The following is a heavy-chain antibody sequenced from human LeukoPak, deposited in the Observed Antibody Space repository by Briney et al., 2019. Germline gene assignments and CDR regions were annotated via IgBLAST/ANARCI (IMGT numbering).Heavy chain of an antibody. CDR1: GGSISGGGYS. J-gene: IGHJ1*01. CDR2: IFYSGTT. V-gene: IGHV4-30-4*07. Sequence: SETLSLTCAVSGGSISGGGYSWSWIRQPPGKGLEWIGYIFYSGTTYYNPSLKSRVTISVDTSKNQFSLKLSSVTAADTAVYYCARSGSYYYAAEYFQHWGQGTLVTVSS. CDR3: ARSGSYYYAAEYFQH. D-gene: IGHD1-26*01.